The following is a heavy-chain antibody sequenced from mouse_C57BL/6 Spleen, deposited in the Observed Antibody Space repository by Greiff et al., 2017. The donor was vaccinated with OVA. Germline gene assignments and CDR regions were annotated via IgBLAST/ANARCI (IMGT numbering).Heavy chain of an antibody. CDR3: ARSTMVTAWYFDV. Sequence: VQLQQSGAELVKPGASVKLSCTASGFNIKDYYMHWVKQRTEQGLEWIGRIDPEDGDTKYDQKFQGKATITADTSSNTAYLQLSSLTSADTAVYYCARSTMVTAWYFDVWGTGTTVTVSS. J-gene: IGHJ1*03. CDR2: IDPEDGDT. V-gene: IGHV14-2*01. D-gene: IGHD2-2*01. CDR1: GFNIKDYY.